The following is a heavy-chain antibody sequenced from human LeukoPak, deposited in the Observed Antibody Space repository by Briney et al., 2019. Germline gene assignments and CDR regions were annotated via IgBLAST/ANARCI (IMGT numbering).Heavy chain of an antibody. CDR3: ARKPPAAVAGFDY. Sequence: SETLSLTCTVSGGSLSSYYWTWIRQPPGKGLECIGYIYYSGRTNYNPSLKSRVTISIDTSKNQFSLKLTSVTAADTAVYYCARKPPAAVAGFDYWGQGTQVTVSS. CDR1: GGSLSSYY. V-gene: IGHV4-59*08. D-gene: IGHD6-19*01. J-gene: IGHJ4*02. CDR2: IYYSGRT.